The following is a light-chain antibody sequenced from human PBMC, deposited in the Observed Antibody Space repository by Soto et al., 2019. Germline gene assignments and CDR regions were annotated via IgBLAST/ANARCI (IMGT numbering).Light chain of an antibody. CDR2: DAS. V-gene: IGKV1-5*01. CDR3: HQYDTYPLT. Sequence: DVQMTQSPSSLSASVGDRVTITCRASQSINNWLAWYQQKPGKAPKFMIYDASTLETGVQARFSGSASGTEFALTISGLQPEDVSSYYCHQYDTYPLTFGGWT. CDR1: QSINNW. J-gene: IGKJ4*01.